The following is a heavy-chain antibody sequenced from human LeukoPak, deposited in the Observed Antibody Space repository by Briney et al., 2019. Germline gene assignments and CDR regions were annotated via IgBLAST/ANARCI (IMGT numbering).Heavy chain of an antibody. CDR3: ARGGVRFGELLPDY. CDR1: GYTFTDYY. CDR2: INPNSGGT. D-gene: IGHD3-10*01. J-gene: IGHJ4*02. V-gene: IGHV1-2*06. Sequence: ASVKVSCRASGYTFTDYYMHWVRQAPGQGLEWMGRINPNSGGTNYAQKFQGRVTMARDTSISTAYMNLSRLRSDDTAVYYCARGGVRFGELLPDYWGQGTLVTVSS.